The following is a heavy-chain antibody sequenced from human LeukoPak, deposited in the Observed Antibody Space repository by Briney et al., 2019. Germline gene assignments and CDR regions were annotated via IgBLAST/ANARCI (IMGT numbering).Heavy chain of an antibody. D-gene: IGHD2-15*01. Sequence: EASVKVSCKASGGTFSSYAINWVRQAPGQGLEWMGGIIPIFGTANYAQKFQGRVTITTDESTSTAYMDLSSLRSEDTAVYYCARGYCSGGSCSALDAFDIWGQGTMVTVSS. J-gene: IGHJ3*02. CDR2: IIPIFGTA. CDR1: GGTFSSYA. V-gene: IGHV1-69*05. CDR3: ARGYCSGGSCSALDAFDI.